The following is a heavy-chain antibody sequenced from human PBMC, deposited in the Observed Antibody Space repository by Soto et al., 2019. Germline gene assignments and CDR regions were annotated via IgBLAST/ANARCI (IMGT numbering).Heavy chain of an antibody. J-gene: IGHJ4*02. D-gene: IGHD2-2*01. CDR1: GYTLTELS. CDR3: ANDIIVIPGAKGLDY. Sequence: ASVKVSCKVSGYTLTELSMHWVRQAPGKGLEWMGGFDPEDGETIYAQKFQGRVTMTEDTSTDTVYMELSSLRSEDTAVYYCANDIIVIPGAKGLDYWGQGALVTVSS. CDR2: FDPEDGET. V-gene: IGHV1-24*01.